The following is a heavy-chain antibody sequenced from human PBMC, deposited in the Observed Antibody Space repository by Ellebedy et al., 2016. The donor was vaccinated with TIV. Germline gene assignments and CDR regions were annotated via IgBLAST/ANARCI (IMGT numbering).Heavy chain of an antibody. Sequence: GESLKISCAASGFTFSNYSMNWVRQAPGKGLEWVSSMSSSGNFIYYADSVKGRFTISRDSAKNTVYLQMNSLTAEDTGFYYCTRIDYGDYGWGQGTLVTVSS. V-gene: IGHV3-21*01. CDR2: MSSSGNFI. CDR1: GFTFSNYS. CDR3: TRIDYGDYG. J-gene: IGHJ4*02. D-gene: IGHD4-17*01.